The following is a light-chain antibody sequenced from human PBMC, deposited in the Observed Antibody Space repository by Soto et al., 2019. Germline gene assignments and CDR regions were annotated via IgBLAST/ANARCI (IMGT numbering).Light chain of an antibody. J-gene: IGKJ2*01. Sequence: EIVLTQSPGTLSLSPGEGATLSCRTSQRISSSYLSWFQQRPGQAPRVLIYCASNRASGIPDRFSGSGSGKDFTLIISSLEPEDFAVYYCQYYGRAPPYTCGQGTKLDIK. CDR3: QYYGRAPPYT. CDR2: CAS. CDR1: QRISSSY. V-gene: IGKV3-20*01.